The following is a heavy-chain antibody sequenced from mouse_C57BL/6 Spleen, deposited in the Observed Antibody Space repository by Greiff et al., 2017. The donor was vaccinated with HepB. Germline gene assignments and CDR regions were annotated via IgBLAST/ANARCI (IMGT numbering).Heavy chain of an antibody. Sequence: VQLQQSGPELVKPGASVKISCKASGYSFTDYYMNWVKQSHGKSLEWIGVINPNYGTTSYNQKFKGKATLTVDQSSSTANMQLNSLTSEDSAVYDCARGDGNYGPFAYWGQGTLVTVSA. CDR2: INPNYGTT. J-gene: IGHJ3*01. D-gene: IGHD2-1*01. CDR1: GYSFTDYY. CDR3: ARGDGNYGPFAY. V-gene: IGHV1-39*01.